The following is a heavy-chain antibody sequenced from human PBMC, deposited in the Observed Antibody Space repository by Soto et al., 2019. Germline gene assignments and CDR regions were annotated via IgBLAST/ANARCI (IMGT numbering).Heavy chain of an antibody. CDR2: FDPEDGET. CDR3: ATDRGYCSSTSCYTDYYFDY. Sequence: RASVKVSCKVSGYTLTELSMHWVRQAPGKGLEWMGGFDPEDGETIYAQKFQGRVTMTEDTSTDTAYMELSSLRSEDTAVYYCATDRGYCSSTSCYTDYYFDYWGQGTLVTVSS. V-gene: IGHV1-24*01. J-gene: IGHJ4*02. CDR1: GYTLTELS. D-gene: IGHD2-2*02.